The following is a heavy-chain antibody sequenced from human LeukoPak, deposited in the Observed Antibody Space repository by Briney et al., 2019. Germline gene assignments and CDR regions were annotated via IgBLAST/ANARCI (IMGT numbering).Heavy chain of an antibody. V-gene: IGHV3-49*04. D-gene: IGHD3-9*01. Sequence: GGSLRLSCTASGFTFGDYAMSWVRQAPGKGLEWVGFIRSKAYGGTTEYAASVKGRFTISRNDSKSIAYLQMNSLKTEDTAVYYCTREAYDILTGYLYYGMDVSGQGTTVTVSS. CDR2: IRSKAYGGTT. J-gene: IGHJ6*02. CDR1: GFTFGDYA. CDR3: TREAYDILTGYLYYGMDV.